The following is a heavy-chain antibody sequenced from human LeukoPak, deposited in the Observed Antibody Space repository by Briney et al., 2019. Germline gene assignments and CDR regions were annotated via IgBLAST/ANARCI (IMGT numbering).Heavy chain of an antibody. J-gene: IGHJ4*02. CDR1: GGSISSSSYY. Sequence: PSETLSLTCTVSGGSISSSSYYWGWIRQPPGKGLEWIGSIYYSGSTYYHPSLKSRVTISVDTSKNQFFLKLSSVTAADTAVYYCARLSPSSGSYYTWDYWGQGTLVTVSS. CDR3: ARLSPSSGSYYTWDY. CDR2: IYYSGST. D-gene: IGHD1-26*01. V-gene: IGHV4-39*01.